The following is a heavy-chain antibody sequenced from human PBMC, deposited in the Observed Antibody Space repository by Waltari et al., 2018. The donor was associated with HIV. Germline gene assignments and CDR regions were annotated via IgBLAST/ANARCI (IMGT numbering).Heavy chain of an antibody. D-gene: IGHD1-26*01. V-gene: IGHV3-7*01. J-gene: IGHJ4*02. CDR3: ARRRGSYCLDY. Sequence: QLVESGGGLVQPGGSLRLSCAASGFTFSSYWMSWVRQAPGKGLEWVANKKQDGSEKYYVDSVKGRFTISRDNAKNSLYLQMNSLRAEDTAVYFCARRRGSYCLDYWGQGTLVTVSS. CDR2: KKQDGSEK. CDR1: GFTFSSYW.